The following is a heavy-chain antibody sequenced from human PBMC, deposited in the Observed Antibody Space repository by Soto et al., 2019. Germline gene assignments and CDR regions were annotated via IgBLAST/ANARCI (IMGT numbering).Heavy chain of an antibody. Sequence: PGGSLRLSCAASGFTFSNYGMHWVRQAPGKGLEWVAVISYDGSNKYYADSVKGRFTISRDNSKNTLYLQMNSLRAEDTAVYYWPGSSWYYWFAPGGQGTLVTVS. CDR1: GFTFSNYG. CDR2: ISYDGSNK. V-gene: IGHV3-30*03. CDR3: PGSSWYYWFAP. D-gene: IGHD6-13*01. J-gene: IGHJ5*02.